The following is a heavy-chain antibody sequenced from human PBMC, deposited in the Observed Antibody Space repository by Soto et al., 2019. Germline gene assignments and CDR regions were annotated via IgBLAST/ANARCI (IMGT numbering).Heavy chain of an antibody. CDR2: IYYSGST. V-gene: IGHV4-39*01. Sequence: PSETLSLTCTVSGCSISSSSYYWGWIRQPPGKGLEWIGSIYYSGSTYYNPSLKSRVTISVDTSKNQFSLKLSSVTAADTAVYYCARNGRDGYNRRGYYGMDVWGQGTKVTVSS. D-gene: IGHD5-12*01. J-gene: IGHJ6*02. CDR1: GCSISSSSYY. CDR3: ARNGRDGYNRRGYYGMDV.